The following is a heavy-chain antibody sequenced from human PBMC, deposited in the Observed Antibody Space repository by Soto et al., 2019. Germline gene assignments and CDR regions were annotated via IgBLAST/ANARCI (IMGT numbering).Heavy chain of an antibody. V-gene: IGHV3-74*01. CDR3: ARAAVGDWFDP. CDR1: GFTFSSYW. D-gene: IGHD2-15*01. Sequence: GGSLRLSCEASGFTFSSYWMHWVRQAPGKGLVWVSRINLDGSSTTYADSVKGRFTISRDNAKNTLYLQMNSLRVEDTAVYYCARAAVGDWFDPWGQGTLVTVSS. CDR2: INLDGSST. J-gene: IGHJ5*02.